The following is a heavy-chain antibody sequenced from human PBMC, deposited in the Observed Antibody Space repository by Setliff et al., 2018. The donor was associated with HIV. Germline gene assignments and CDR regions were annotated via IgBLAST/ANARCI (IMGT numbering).Heavy chain of an antibody. CDR3: ARDVAVAATEF. V-gene: IGHV3-7*03. J-gene: IGHJ4*02. Sequence: LRLSCAASGYTFRSYWMAWVRQCPGKGLEWVAHINQDGSEKNHVDSAKGRFTISRDNARNLVYLQMNSLKGDDTAVYYCARDVAVAATEFWGQGIQVTVSS. CDR1: GYTFRSYW. D-gene: IGHD6-19*01. CDR2: INQDGSEK.